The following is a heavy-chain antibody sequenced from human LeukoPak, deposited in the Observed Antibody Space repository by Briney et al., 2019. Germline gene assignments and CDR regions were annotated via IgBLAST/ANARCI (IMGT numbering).Heavy chain of an antibody. CDR3: ARARGDPYYFDY. Sequence: GGSLRLSCAASGFTFSDYYMSWLRQAPGKGLEWVSYISSSSSYTNYADSVKGRFTISRDNAKNSLYLQMNSLRAEDTAVYYCARARGDPYYFDYWGQGTLVTVSS. V-gene: IGHV3-11*06. J-gene: IGHJ4*02. D-gene: IGHD4-17*01. CDR2: ISSSSSYT. CDR1: GFTFSDYY.